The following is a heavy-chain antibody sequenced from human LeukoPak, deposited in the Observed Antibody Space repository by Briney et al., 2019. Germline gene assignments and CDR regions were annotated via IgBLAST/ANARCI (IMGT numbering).Heavy chain of an antibody. CDR2: IIPIFGTA. V-gene: IGHV1-69*06. Sequence: ASVKVSCKASGGTFSSYAISWVRQAPGQGLEWMGGIIPIFGTANYAQKFQGRVTITADKSTSTAYMELSSLRSEDTAIYYCARIRDGYNDAYDLWGQGTVVTVPS. CDR1: GGTFSSYA. D-gene: IGHD5-24*01. CDR3: ARIRDGYNDAYDL. J-gene: IGHJ3*01.